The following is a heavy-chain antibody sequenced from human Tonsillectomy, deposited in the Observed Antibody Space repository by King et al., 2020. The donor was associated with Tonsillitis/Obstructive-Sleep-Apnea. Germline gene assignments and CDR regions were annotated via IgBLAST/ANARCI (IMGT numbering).Heavy chain of an antibody. CDR1: GFMFGRHG. J-gene: IGHJ4*02. Sequence: VQLVESGGGVIQPGRSLRLSCAASGFMFGRHGMHWVRQAPGKGLEWVGLISFDGNNKYYVDSVKGRFTISRDNSKNTLYLQMNSLRIEDTAVYYCARGKVGADVCDSWGQGTLVTVSS. CDR2: ISFDGNNK. D-gene: IGHD1-26*01. V-gene: IGHV3-30*03. CDR3: ARGKVGADVCDS.